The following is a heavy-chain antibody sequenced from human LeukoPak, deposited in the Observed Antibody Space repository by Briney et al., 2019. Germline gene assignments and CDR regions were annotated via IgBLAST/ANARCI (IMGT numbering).Heavy chain of an antibody. Sequence: GGSLRLSCTGSGFTFDDYAMYWVRQAPGKGLEWVSGISWNSGSIGYADSVKGRFTISRDNAKNSLYLQMNSLRAEDTALYYCAKDIGLATVVTYYFDYWGQGTLVTVSS. D-gene: IGHD4-23*01. J-gene: IGHJ4*02. CDR3: AKDIGLATVVTYYFDY. CDR1: GFTFDDYA. V-gene: IGHV3-9*01. CDR2: ISWNSGSI.